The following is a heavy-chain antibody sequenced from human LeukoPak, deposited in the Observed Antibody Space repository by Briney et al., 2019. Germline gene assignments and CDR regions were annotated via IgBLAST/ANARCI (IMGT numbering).Heavy chain of an antibody. CDR1: GFTFGDYA. CDR2: IRSKAHGGTT. V-gene: IGHV3-49*03. D-gene: IGHD2-15*01. Sequence: GGSLRLSCTASGFTFGDYAMSWFRQAPGEGLEWVGFIRSKAHGGTTEYAASVKGRFTISRDDSKSIAYLQMDSLKTENTAVYYCTRAGRYCSGGSCYSFYWGQGTLVTVSS. CDR3: TRAGRYCSGGSCYSFY. J-gene: IGHJ4*02.